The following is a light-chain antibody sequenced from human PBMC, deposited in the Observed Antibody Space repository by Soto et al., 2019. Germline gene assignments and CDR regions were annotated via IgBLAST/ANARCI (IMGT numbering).Light chain of an antibody. CDR3: SSYGGSDNLI. CDR2: EVR. CDR1: SNDLGGYNY. J-gene: IGLJ2*01. Sequence: QPVLTQPPSASGSPGQSVTISCTGSSNDLGGYNYVSWYQHHPGKAPKLIIYEVRERPSGVPDRFSGSKSGNTASLTVSGLQSEDEADYYCSSYGGSDNLIFGGGTKLTVL. V-gene: IGLV2-8*01.